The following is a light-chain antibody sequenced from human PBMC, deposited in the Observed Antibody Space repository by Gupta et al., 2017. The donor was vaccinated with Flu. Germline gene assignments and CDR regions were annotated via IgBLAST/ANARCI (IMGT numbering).Light chain of an antibody. Sequence: EIVLTQSQGPLSLSPGEGATLSCRASQSVSSSYLAWYQQKPGQAPRLVIYGASSRATGIPDRFSGSGSGTDFTLTISRLEPEDFAVYYCQQYGTSPPVSFGPGTKVDIK. CDR2: GAS. J-gene: IGKJ3*01. CDR3: QQYGTSPPVS. V-gene: IGKV3-20*01. CDR1: QSVSSSY.